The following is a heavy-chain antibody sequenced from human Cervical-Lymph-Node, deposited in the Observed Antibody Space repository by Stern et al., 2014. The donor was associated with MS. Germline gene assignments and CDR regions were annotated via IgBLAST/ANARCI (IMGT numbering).Heavy chain of an antibody. Sequence: QVQLVQSGAEVKKPGASVKVSCKASEYTFTGYYMHWVRQGPGQGLEWMGCIKPNSGDTNYGPKFQGRVTLNRDTSISTAYMELSRLRSDDTAVYYCARDSSVGGFDYWGQGTLVTASS. CDR2: IKPNSGDT. CDR3: ARDSSVGGFDY. V-gene: IGHV1-2*02. D-gene: IGHD1-26*01. J-gene: IGHJ4*02. CDR1: EYTFTGYY.